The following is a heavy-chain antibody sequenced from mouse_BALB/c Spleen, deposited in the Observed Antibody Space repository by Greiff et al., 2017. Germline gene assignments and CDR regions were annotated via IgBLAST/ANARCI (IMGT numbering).Heavy chain of an antibody. CDR1: GYTFTSYW. J-gene: IGHJ3*01. CDR2: INPSTGYT. CDR3: ARETGVFAY. V-gene: IGHV1-7*01. D-gene: IGHD4-1*01. Sequence: VQLQQSGAELAKPGASVKMSCKASGYTFTSYWMHWVKQRPGQGLEWIGYINPSTGYTEYNQKFKDKATLTAYKSSSTAYMQLSSLTSEDSAVYYCARETGVFAYWGQGTLVTVSA.